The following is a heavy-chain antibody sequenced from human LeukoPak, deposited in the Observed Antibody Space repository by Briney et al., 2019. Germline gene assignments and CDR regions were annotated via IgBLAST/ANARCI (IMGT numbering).Heavy chain of an antibody. J-gene: IGHJ4*02. CDR3: ARDFRNSYGPTSYYFDY. D-gene: IGHD5-18*01. V-gene: IGHV3-7*04. CDR1: GFTFSNYW. CDR2: IKQDGSEM. Sequence: PGESLRLSCAASGFTFSNYWMNWVRQAPGKGLEWVANIKQDGSEMYSVDSVKGRFTISRDNAKNSLYLQMNSLRAEDTAVYYCARDFRNSYGPTSYYFDYWGQGTLVTVSS.